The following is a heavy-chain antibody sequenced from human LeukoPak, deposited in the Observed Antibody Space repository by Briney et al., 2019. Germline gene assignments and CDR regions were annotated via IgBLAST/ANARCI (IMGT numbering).Heavy chain of an antibody. Sequence: ASVKVSCKASGYTFTGYYMHWVRQAPGQGLEWMGWINPNSGDTNYAQKFQGRVTMTRDTSISTAYMELSRLRSDDTAVYYCASGSSAALHDYYGSGSYYNLGYWGQGTLVTVSS. J-gene: IGHJ4*02. CDR3: ASGSSAALHDYYGSGSYYNLGY. CDR2: INPNSGDT. V-gene: IGHV1-2*02. CDR1: GYTFTGYY. D-gene: IGHD3-10*01.